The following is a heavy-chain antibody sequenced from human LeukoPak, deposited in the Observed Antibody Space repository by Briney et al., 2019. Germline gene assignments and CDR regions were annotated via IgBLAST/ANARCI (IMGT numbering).Heavy chain of an antibody. V-gene: IGHV5-51*01. CDR1: GYSFSSYW. J-gene: IGHJ4*02. D-gene: IGHD1-26*01. CDR2: IHPGNSEN. Sequence: PGESLKISCKGSGYSFSSYWINWVRQMPGKGLEWMGIIHPGNSENTYSPSFQGQVTISADKSISTAYLQWSSLKASDTAMYYCARSLGIVGAITSFDYWGQGTLVTVSP. CDR3: ARSLGIVGAITSFDY.